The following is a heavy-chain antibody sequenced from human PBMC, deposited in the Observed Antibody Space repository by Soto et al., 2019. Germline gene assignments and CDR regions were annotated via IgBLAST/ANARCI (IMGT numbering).Heavy chain of an antibody. D-gene: IGHD2-2*03. CDR2: IIPIFGTA. CDR1: GGTFSSYA. J-gene: IGHJ4*02. CDR3: ASGYCISTSCQGLRRFDY. Sequence: QVQLVQSGAEVKKPGSSVKVSCKASGGTFSSYAISWVRQAPGQGLEWMGGIIPIFGTANYAQKFQGRVTITADESTSTAYMELSSLRSEDTAVYYCASGYCISTSCQGLRRFDYWGQGTLVTVSS. V-gene: IGHV1-69*12.